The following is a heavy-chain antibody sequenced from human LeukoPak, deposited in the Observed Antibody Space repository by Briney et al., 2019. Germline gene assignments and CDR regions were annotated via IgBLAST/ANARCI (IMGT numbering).Heavy chain of an antibody. V-gene: IGHV3-30-3*01. CDR3: ARDGLLGYFDY. CDR2: ISYDGSNK. Sequence: GGSLRLSCAASGFTFSSYAMHWVRQAPGKGLEWVAVISYDGSNKYYADSVKGRFTISRDNSKNTLYLQMDSLRAEDTAVYYCARDGLLGYFDYWGQGTLVTVSS. J-gene: IGHJ4*02. CDR1: GFTFSSYA. D-gene: IGHD1-26*01.